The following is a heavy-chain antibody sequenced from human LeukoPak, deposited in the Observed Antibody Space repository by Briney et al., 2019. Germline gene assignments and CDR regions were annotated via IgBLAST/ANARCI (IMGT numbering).Heavy chain of an antibody. CDR1: GVTFRDAS. D-gene: IGHD2-2*01. CDR2: IKSNTVGGTT. CDR3: TTGGVVVPAAMPDSWVDY. Sequence: GGSLRLPSAAPGVTFRDASMTWVGPATAKGLEWVGRIKSNTVGGTTDYAAPVKGRFTISRDDSKNTLYLQMNSLKTEDTAVYYCTTGGVVVPAAMPDSWVDYWGQGTLVTVSS. V-gene: IGHV3-15*01. J-gene: IGHJ4*02.